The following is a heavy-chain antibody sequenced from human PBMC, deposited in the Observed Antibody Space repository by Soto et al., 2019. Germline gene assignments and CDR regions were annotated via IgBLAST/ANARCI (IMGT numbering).Heavy chain of an antibody. CDR1: GFTFSSYA. Sequence: EVQLLESGGGLVQPGGSLRLSCAASGFTFSSYAMSWVRQAPGKGLEWVSVISGSGDSTYYADSVRGRFTISRDNSKNTLYLQMNSLRAEDTAVYSCAKDRDGAAAGPTKFYGMDVWGQGTTVTVSS. CDR3: AKDRDGAAAGPTKFYGMDV. CDR2: ISGSGDST. D-gene: IGHD6-13*01. J-gene: IGHJ6*02. V-gene: IGHV3-23*01.